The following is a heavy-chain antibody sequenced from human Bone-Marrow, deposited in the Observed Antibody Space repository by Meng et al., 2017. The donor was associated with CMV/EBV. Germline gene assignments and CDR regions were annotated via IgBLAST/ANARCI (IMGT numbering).Heavy chain of an antibody. D-gene: IGHD3-3*01. J-gene: IGHJ3*01. CDR2: IYSGGTNT. CDR3: AKWGHYDLGAFDL. CDR1: GSTFSSYA. V-gene: IGHV3-23*03. Sequence: GESLKISCAASGSTFSSYAMSWVRQLPGKGLEWISLIYSGGTNTYYADSVKGRFTISRDNSKNTLYLQMNSLRPEDTALYYCAKWGHYDLGAFDLWGQGTMVTVSS.